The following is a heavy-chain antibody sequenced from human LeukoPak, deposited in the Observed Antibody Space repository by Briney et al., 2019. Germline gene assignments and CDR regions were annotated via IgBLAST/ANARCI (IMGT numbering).Heavy chain of an antibody. J-gene: IGHJ5*02. D-gene: IGHD4-11*01. V-gene: IGHV3-30*02. CDR2: IRYDGSNK. CDR3: AKGATVTRSWFDP. Sequence: GGSLRLSCAASGFTFSSYGMHWVRQAPGKGLEWVAFIRYDGSNKYYADSVKGRFTISRDNSKNTLYLQMNSLRAEDTAVYYCAKGATVTRSWFDPWGQGTLVTASS. CDR1: GFTFSSYG.